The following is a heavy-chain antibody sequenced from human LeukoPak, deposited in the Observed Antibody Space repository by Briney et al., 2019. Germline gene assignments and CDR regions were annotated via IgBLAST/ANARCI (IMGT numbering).Heavy chain of an antibody. D-gene: IGHD3-3*01. Sequence: GGSLRLSCAASGFTFSSYAMSWVRQAPGKGLEWVSAISGSGGSTYYADSVKGRFTISRDNSKNTLYLQMNSLRAEDTAVYYCAKCVNYDFWSGYSNYFDCWGQGTLVTVSS. J-gene: IGHJ4*02. CDR2: ISGSGGST. CDR1: GFTFSSYA. CDR3: AKCVNYDFWSGYSNYFDC. V-gene: IGHV3-23*01.